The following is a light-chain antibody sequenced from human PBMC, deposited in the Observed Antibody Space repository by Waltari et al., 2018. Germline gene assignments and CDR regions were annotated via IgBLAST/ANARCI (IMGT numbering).Light chain of an antibody. CDR2: GAS. Sequence: DIVLTQSPGPLPLSPGERAALPCRASQSVSSGYLAWDQQKPGQAPRLLSVGASNRATGIPDRFSGSGSGTDFTVTISRLEPEDFAVYDCQQYGSSPWTFGQGTKVEIK. CDR3: QQYGSSPWT. V-gene: IGKV3-20*01. J-gene: IGKJ1*01. CDR1: QSVSSGY.